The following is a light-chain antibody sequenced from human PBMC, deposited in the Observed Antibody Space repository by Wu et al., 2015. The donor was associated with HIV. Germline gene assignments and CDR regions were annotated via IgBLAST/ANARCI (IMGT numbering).Light chain of an antibody. V-gene: IGKV1-5*03. CDR3: QQYNSYSQWT. CDR2: KAS. Sequence: DIQMTQSPSTLSASVGDRVTITCRASQSISTWLAWYQQKPGKAPNLLIYKASSLDSGVPLRFSGSGSGTEFVLTISSLQPDDFATYYCQQYNSYSQWTFGQGTKGGNQT. J-gene: IGKJ1*01. CDR1: QSISTW.